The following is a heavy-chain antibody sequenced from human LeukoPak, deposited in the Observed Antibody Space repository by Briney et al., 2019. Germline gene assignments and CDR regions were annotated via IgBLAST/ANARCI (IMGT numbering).Heavy chain of an antibody. CDR1: GGTFSSYA. Sequence: SVKVSCKASGGTFSSYAISWVRQAPGQGLEWMGGIIPIFGTANYTQKFQGRVTITADESTSTAYMELSSLRSEDTAVYYCARGGDSITMILNWFDPWGQGTLVTVSS. D-gene: IGHD3-22*01. V-gene: IGHV1-69*13. CDR2: IIPIFGTA. J-gene: IGHJ5*02. CDR3: ARGGDSITMILNWFDP.